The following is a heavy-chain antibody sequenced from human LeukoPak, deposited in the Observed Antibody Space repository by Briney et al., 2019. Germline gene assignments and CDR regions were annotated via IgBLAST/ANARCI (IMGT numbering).Heavy chain of an antibody. CDR2: TYYSGST. J-gene: IGHJ5*02. CDR1: GGSISSGDYD. Sequence: SETLSLTCTVSGGSISSGDYDWSWIRQPPGKGLEWIGYTYYSGSTYYSPSLKSRVTTSVDTSKNQFSLKLSSVTAADTAVYYCARSRIIMVRGIIRSHWFDPWGQGTLVTVSS. D-gene: IGHD3-10*01. V-gene: IGHV4-30-4*01. CDR3: ARSRIIMVRGIIRSHWFDP.